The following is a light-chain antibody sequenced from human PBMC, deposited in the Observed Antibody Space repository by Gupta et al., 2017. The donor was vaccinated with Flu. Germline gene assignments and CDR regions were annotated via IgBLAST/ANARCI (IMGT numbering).Light chain of an antibody. CDR2: YDD. V-gene: IGLV1-36*01. CDR1: RSNIGNNA. CDR3: AAWYDSRNNVV. J-gene: IGLJ2*01. Sequence: RVTISCAGSRSNIGNNAVDSYQQLPGKAPKLLMYYDDMRPSGVSDRLSASKSGTSAALAISWLQADDEADYYCAAWYDSRNNVVFGGGTRLTVL.